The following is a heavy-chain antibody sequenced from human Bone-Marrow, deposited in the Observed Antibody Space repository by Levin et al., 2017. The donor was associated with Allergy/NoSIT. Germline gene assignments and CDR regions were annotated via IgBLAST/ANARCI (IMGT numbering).Heavy chain of an antibody. CDR2: ISGYNGDT. V-gene: IGHV1-18*01. D-gene: IGHD4-17*01. J-gene: IGHJ4*02. CDR3: ARQRGFYGDYEFIGE. CDR1: GYAFTRFG. Sequence: PRASVKVSCKTSGYAFTRFGISWVRQAPGRGLEWLAWISGYNGDTLYAQNVQGRVTLTRDTSTTTVYMEVTSLRSDDTAVYYCARQRGFYGDYEFIGEWGQGTLVTVSS.